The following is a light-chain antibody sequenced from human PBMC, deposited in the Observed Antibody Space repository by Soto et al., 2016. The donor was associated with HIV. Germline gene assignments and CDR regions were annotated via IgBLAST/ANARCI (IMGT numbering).Light chain of an antibody. CDR3: QQSYSDPTWT. Sequence: DIQMTQSPSSVSASVGDRVTITCRASQDISSWLAWYQQKPGKAPKLLIYAASTLQSGVPSRFGGSGSGTDFTLTISSLQPGDFATYYCQQSYSDPTWTFGQGTKVEIK. J-gene: IGKJ1*01. CDR2: AAS. CDR1: QDISSW. V-gene: IGKV1-12*01.